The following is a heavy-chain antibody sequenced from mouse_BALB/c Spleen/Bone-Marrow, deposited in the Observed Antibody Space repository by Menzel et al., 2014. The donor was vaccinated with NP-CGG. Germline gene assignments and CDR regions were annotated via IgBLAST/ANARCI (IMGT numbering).Heavy chain of an antibody. V-gene: IGHV5-6-3*01. J-gene: IGHJ1*01. Sequence: DVQLVESGGGLVQPGGSLKPSCVASGFTFSSYGMSWVRQTPDKRLELVATINNNGGSTYYPDSVKGQFTISRDNAKNTLYLQRSSLESEDTAMYYCARVYGWYFDVWGAGTTVTVSS. CDR2: INNNGGST. D-gene: IGHD1-1*01. CDR1: GFTFSSYG. CDR3: ARVYGWYFDV.